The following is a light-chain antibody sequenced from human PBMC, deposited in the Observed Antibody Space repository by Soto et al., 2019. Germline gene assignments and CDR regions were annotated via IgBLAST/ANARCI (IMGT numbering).Light chain of an antibody. CDR1: SSNIGAGYD. Sequence: QSVLTQPTSVSGAPGQTVTISCTGGSSNIGAGYDVHWYQQITGTAPKLLLYANSNRPSGVPDRFSCSKSGTSASLAVTGLQTEDEADYYFHSYDSRLSGYVVFGGWTKLTVL. J-gene: IGLJ2*01. V-gene: IGLV1-40*01. CDR3: HSYDSRLSGYVV. CDR2: ANS.